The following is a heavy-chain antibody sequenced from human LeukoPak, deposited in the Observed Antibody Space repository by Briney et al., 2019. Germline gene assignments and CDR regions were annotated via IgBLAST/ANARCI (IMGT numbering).Heavy chain of an antibody. D-gene: IGHD2-2*01. CDR2: IIPIVDIA. CDR1: GGTFSSYG. CDR3: ARVKFYCSSTSCYHTFGY. J-gene: IGHJ4*02. Sequence: GASVKVSCKASGGTFSSYGISWVRQAPGQGLEWMGRIIPIVDIANYAQKFQGRVTIVADKSTSTAYMELSSLRSEDTAVYYCARVKFYCSSTSCYHTFGYWGQGTLVTVSS. V-gene: IGHV1-69*04.